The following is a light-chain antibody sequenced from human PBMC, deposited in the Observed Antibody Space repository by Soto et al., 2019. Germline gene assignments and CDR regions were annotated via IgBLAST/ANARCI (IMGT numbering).Light chain of an antibody. CDR3: SSFTTSFTYG. CDR1: SSDVGAYNY. J-gene: IGLJ1*01. CDR2: QVT. V-gene: IGLV2-14*01. Sequence: QSALTQPASMSGSPGQSITISCTGTSSDVGAYNYVSWYQQHPGKAPNLMIYQVTNRPSGVSNRFSGSKSGNTASLTISGLQAEDEADYYCSSFTTSFTYGFGTGTKLTVL.